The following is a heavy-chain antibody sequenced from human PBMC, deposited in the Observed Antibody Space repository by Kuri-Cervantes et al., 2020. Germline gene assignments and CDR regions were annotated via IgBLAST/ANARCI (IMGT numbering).Heavy chain of an antibody. Sequence: ETLSLTCAASGFTFSSYAMSWVRQAPGKGLEWVSAISGSGGSTYYADSVKGRFTISRDNSKNTLYLQMNSLGAEDTAVYYCAKPDRGVVKDYWGQGTLVTVSS. V-gene: IGHV3-23*01. CDR3: AKPDRGVVKDY. CDR1: GFTFSSYA. J-gene: IGHJ4*02. CDR2: ISGSGGST. D-gene: IGHD4-23*01.